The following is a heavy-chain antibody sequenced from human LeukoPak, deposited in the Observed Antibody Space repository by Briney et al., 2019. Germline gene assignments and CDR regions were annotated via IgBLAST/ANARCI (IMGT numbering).Heavy chain of an antibody. Sequence: ASVKVSCKASGCTFTSYYMHWVRQAPGQGLEWMGIINPSGGSTSYAQKFQGRVTMTRDTSTSTVYMELSSLRSEDTAVYYCARRIITTMVRGAPDYWGQGTLVTVSS. CDR1: GCTFTSYY. V-gene: IGHV1-46*01. CDR3: ARRIITTMVRGAPDY. CDR2: INPSGGST. D-gene: IGHD3-10*01. J-gene: IGHJ4*02.